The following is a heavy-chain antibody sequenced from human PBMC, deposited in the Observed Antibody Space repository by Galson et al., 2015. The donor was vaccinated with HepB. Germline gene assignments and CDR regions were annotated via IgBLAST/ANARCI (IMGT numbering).Heavy chain of an antibody. CDR3: ARDGARFGETSYYYYGMDV. V-gene: IGHV1-18*04. D-gene: IGHD3-10*01. CDR2: ISAYNGNT. J-gene: IGHJ6*02. Sequence: SVKVSCKASGYTFTSYGISWVRQAPGQGLEWMGWISAYNGNTNYAQKLQGRVTMTTDTSKSTAYMELRSLRSDDTAVYYCARDGARFGETSYYYYGMDVWGQGTTVTVSS. CDR1: GYTFTSYG.